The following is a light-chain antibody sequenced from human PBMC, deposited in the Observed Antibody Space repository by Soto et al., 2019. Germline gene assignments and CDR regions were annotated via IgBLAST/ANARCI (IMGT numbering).Light chain of an antibody. CDR1: SSDVGGYRY. CDR2: EVS. V-gene: IGLV2-14*01. J-gene: IGLJ1*01. CDR3: SSYSSSSTHHV. Sequence: QSALTQPASVSGSPGQSITISCTGTSSDVGGYRYVSWYQQHPGKAPKLLIYEVSIRPSGVSDRVSGSKSGSTASLTISGLQSEAEADYYCSSYSSSSTHHVFGTGTKLTVL.